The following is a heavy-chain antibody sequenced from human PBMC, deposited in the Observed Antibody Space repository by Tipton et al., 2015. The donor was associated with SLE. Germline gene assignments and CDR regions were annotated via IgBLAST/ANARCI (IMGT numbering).Heavy chain of an antibody. Sequence: SLRLSCAASGFTFSSYSMNWVRQAPGKGLEWVSSISSSSSYIYYADSVKGRFTISRDDAKNSLYLQMNSLRAEDTAVYYCARGMDYDLWSGPIDVWGQGTTVTVSS. CDR1: GFTFSSYS. D-gene: IGHD3-3*01. CDR3: ARGMDYDLWSGPIDV. V-gene: IGHV3-21*01. CDR2: ISSSSSYI. J-gene: IGHJ6*02.